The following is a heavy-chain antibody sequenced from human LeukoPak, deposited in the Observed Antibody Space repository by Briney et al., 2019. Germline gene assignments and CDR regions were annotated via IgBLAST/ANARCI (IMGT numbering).Heavy chain of an antibody. CDR2: IKQDGSEK. J-gene: IGHJ3*01. V-gene: IGHV3-7*01. CDR1: GGSFSGYY. CDR3: ARDPRRVAL. D-gene: IGHD2-15*01. Sequence: ASETLSLTCAVYGGSFSGYYWSWVRQAPGKGLEWVANIKQDGSEKYYVDSVKGRFTISRDNAKNSLYLQMNSLRAEDTAVYYCARDPRRVALWGQGTMVTVSS.